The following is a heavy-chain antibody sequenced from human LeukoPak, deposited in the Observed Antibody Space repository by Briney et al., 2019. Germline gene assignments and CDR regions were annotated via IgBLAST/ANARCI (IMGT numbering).Heavy chain of an antibody. D-gene: IGHD1-26*01. CDR2: MNPNSGNT. Sequence: ASVTVSCKASGYTFTSYVINWVRQATGQGLEWMGWMNPNSGNTGYAQKFQGRVTMTRNTSISTAYMELSSLRSEDTAVYYCARGPKWELPEDYWGQGTLVTVSS. J-gene: IGHJ4*02. CDR1: GYTFTSYV. CDR3: ARGPKWELPEDY. V-gene: IGHV1-8*01.